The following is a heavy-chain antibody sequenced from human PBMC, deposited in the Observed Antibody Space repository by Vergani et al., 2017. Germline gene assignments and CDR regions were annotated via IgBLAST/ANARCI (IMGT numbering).Heavy chain of an antibody. J-gene: IGHJ4*02. Sequence: QLQLQESGSGLVKPSQTLSLTCAVSGGSISSGGYSWSWIRQPPGKGLEWIGEINHSGSTNYNPSLKSRVTISVDTSKNQFSLKLSSVTAADTAVYYCARGSQTTVTTSYYFDYWGQGTLVTVSS. CDR1: GGSISSGGYS. D-gene: IGHD4-17*01. V-gene: IGHV4-30-2*01. CDR2: INHSGST. CDR3: ARGSQTTVTTSYYFDY.